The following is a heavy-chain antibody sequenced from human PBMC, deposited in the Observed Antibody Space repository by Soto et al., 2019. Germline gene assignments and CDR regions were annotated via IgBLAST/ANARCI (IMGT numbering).Heavy chain of an antibody. CDR2: ISNDGSYS. Sequence: GGSLRLSCTAPGFTLSSYAVHWVRQAPGKGLEWVAVISNDGSYSNYADSVKGRFTISRDNSQNTLYLQIDSLIPEDTALYYYASAHRRPLHSFPTPRYPDP. D-gene: IGHD3-9*01. CDR3: ASAHRRPLHSFPTPRYPDP. CDR1: GFTLSSYA. J-gene: IGHJ5*02. V-gene: IGHV3-30*03.